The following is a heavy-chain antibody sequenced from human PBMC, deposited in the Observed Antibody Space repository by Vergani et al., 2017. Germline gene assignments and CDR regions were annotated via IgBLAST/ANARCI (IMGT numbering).Heavy chain of an antibody. CDR3: ARGTSDY. D-gene: IGHD1/OR15-1a*01. V-gene: IGHV4-59*01. Sequence: QVQLQESGPGLVKPSETLSLTCTVSGGSISSYYWSWIRQPPGKGLEWIGYIYYSGSTNYNPSLKSRVTISVDTSKNQFSLKLSSVTAADTAVYYCARGTSDYWGQGTLVTVSS. J-gene: IGHJ4*02. CDR2: IYYSGST. CDR1: GGSISSYY.